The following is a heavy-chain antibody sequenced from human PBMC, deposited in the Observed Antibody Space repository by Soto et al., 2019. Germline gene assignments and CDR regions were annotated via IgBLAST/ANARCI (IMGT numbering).Heavy chain of an antibody. Sequence: PGESLKISCKGSGYSFTSYWISWVRQMPGKGLEWMGRIDPSDSYTNHSPSFQGHVTISADKSISTAYLQWSSLKASDTAMYYCARHPYYYDSSGSDFDYWGQGTLVTVSS. J-gene: IGHJ4*02. D-gene: IGHD3-22*01. CDR1: GYSFTSYW. CDR2: IDPSDSYT. CDR3: ARHPYYYDSSGSDFDY. V-gene: IGHV5-10-1*01.